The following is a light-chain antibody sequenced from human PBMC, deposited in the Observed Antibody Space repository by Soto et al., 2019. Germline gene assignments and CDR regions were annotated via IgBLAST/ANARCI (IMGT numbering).Light chain of an antibody. CDR3: QQYGSSPPIT. CDR2: GAS. J-gene: IGKJ3*01. CDR1: QSVSSSY. V-gene: IGKV3-20*01. Sequence: DIVLTQSPGTLSLSPGERATLSCRASQSVSSSYLAWHQQKPGQAPRLLIYGASSRATGIPDRFSGSGSGTDFTLTISRLEPEDFAVYYCQQYGSSPPITFGPGTKVDIK.